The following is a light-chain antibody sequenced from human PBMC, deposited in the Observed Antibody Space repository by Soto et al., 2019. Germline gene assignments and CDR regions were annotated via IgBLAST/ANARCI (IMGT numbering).Light chain of an antibody. CDR2: EVS. CDR1: SSDVGSYNL. CDR3: CSYAGSSTD. V-gene: IGLV2-23*02. J-gene: IGLJ1*01. Sequence: QSVLTPPASVSRSPGQSITISCTGTSSDVGSYNLVSWYQQHPGKAPKLMIYEVSKRPSGVSNRFSGSKSGNTASLTISGLQAEDEADYYCCSYAGSSTDFGTGTKVTVL.